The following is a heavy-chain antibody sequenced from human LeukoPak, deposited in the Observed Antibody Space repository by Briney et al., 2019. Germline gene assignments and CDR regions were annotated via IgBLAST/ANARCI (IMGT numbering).Heavy chain of an antibody. CDR3: ARDPSLGDGYKPFDY. CDR1: GFTFSSYS. Sequence: RGSLRLSCAASGFTFSSYSMNWVRQAPGKGLEWVSSISSSSSYIYYADSVKGRFTISRDNAKNSLYLQMNSLRAEDTAVYYCARDPSLGDGYKPFDYWGQGTLVTVSS. V-gene: IGHV3-21*01. CDR2: ISSSSSYI. J-gene: IGHJ4*02. D-gene: IGHD5-24*01.